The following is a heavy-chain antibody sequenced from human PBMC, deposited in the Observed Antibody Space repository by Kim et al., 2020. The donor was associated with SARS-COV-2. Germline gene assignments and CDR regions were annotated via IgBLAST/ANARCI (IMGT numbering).Heavy chain of an antibody. CDR3: ASSDRGDYYDSSGYYDY. CDR2: IIPIFGTA. V-gene: IGHV1-69*13. Sequence: SVKVSCKASGGTFSSYAISWVRQAPGQGLEWMGGIIPIFGTANYAQKFQGRVTITADESTSTAYMELSSLRSEDTAVYYCASSDRGDYYDSSGYYDYWGQGTLVTVSS. J-gene: IGHJ4*02. CDR1: GGTFSSYA. D-gene: IGHD3-22*01.